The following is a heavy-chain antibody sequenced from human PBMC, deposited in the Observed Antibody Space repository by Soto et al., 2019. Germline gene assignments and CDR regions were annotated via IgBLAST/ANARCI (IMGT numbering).Heavy chain of an antibody. CDR3: ARDEFWSGSNWFDP. Sequence: SQTLSLTCAISGXSVSSHSAAWNWIRQSPSRGLEWLGRTYYRSKWYNDYAVSVKSRITINPDTSKNQFSLQLNSVTPEDTAVYYCARDEFWSGSNWFDPWGQGTLVTVSS. CDR1: GXSVSSHSAA. D-gene: IGHD3-3*01. V-gene: IGHV6-1*01. J-gene: IGHJ5*02. CDR2: TYYRSKWYN.